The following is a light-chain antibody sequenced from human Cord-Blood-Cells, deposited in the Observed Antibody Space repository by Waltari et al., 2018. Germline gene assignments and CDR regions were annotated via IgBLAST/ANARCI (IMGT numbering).Light chain of an antibody. CDR2: DVS. V-gene: IGLV2-11*01. CDR3: CSYAGSYSV. Sequence: QSALTQPRSVSGSPGQPVPISCTGTSSDVGGSNYVSWYQQHPGKAPKLMIYDVSKRPSGVPDRFSGSKSGNTASLTISGLQAEDEADYYCCSYAGSYSVFGGGTKLTVL. J-gene: IGLJ2*01. CDR1: SSDVGGSNY.